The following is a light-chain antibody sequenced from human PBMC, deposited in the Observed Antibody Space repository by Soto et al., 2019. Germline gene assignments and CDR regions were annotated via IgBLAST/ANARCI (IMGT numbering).Light chain of an antibody. CDR2: AAS. CDR3: QQSYSPPWT. V-gene: IGKV1-39*01. Sequence: DIQMTQSPSSLAASVGDRVTITCRTSQRISGYLIWYQQRPGKAPNLLTYAASTLQSGVPSRFSGSVSGTDFTLTISSLQPEDFATYYCQQSYSPPWTFGQGIKAEIK. CDR1: QRISGY. J-gene: IGKJ1*01.